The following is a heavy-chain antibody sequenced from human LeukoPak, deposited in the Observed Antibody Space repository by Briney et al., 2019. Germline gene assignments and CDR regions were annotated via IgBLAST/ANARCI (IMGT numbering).Heavy chain of an antibody. J-gene: IGHJ4*02. CDR1: GYIFSSYG. V-gene: IGHV3-30*02. CDR3: AKDAYGALDY. CDR2: IRYDGTNQ. D-gene: IGHD4-17*01. Sequence: GGSLRLSCTASGYIFSSYGIHWVRQAPGKGLHWVTFIRYDGTNQYYADSVKGRFTVSRDNSKNTVYLQMNSLSPDDTAIYYCAKDAYGALDYWGQGALVTVSS.